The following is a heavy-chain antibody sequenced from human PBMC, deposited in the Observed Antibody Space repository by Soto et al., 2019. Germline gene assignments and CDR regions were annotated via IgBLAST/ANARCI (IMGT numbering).Heavy chain of an antibody. CDR3: AKPIAARPSSLPFAP. Sequence: GGSLRLSCAASGFTFSSYAMSWVRQAPGKGLEWVSAISGSGGSTYYADSVKGRFTISRDNSKNTLYLQMNSLRAEDTAVYYCAKPIAARPSSLPFAPWGQGTLVTVSS. V-gene: IGHV3-23*01. D-gene: IGHD6-6*01. CDR1: GFTFSSYA. J-gene: IGHJ5*02. CDR2: ISGSGGST.